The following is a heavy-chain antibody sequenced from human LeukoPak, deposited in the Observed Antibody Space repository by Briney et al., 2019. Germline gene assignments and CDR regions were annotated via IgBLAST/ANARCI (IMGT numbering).Heavy chain of an antibody. V-gene: IGHV3-7*01. CDR1: GFTFRDFW. CDR2: INQDGSEK. J-gene: IGHJ4*02. CDR3: ARDRGYTSFDY. Sequence: GSLRLSCAASGFTFRDFWMHWVRQAPGKGLEWVANINQDGSEKYYVDSVKGRFTISRDTAKNSLDLQMNNLRAEDTAVYYCARDRGYTSFDYWARESWSPSPQ. D-gene: IGHD5-18*01.